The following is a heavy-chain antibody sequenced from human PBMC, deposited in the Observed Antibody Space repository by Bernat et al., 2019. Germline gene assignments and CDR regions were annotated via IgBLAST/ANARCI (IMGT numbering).Heavy chain of an antibody. CDR3: ARYDILTGYPHGDY. CDR2: IYYSGST. CDR1: GGSISSGGYY. J-gene: IGHJ4*02. D-gene: IGHD3-9*01. Sequence: QVQLQESGPGLVKPSQTLSLTCIVSGGSISSGGYYWSWIRQHPGKGLEWIGYIYYSGSTYYNPSLKSRVTISVDTSKNQFSLKLSSVTAADTAVYYCARYDILTGYPHGDYWGQGTLVTVSS. V-gene: IGHV4-31*03.